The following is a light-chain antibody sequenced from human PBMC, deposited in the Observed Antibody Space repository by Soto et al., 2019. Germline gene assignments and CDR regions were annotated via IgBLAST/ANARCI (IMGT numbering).Light chain of an antibody. V-gene: IGKV3-11*01. CDR3: QQRSNWPLT. J-gene: IGKJ4*01. CDR1: QSVSSY. Sequence: EIVLTQSPATLSLSPGERAALSCRASQSVSSYLAWYQQKPGQPPRLLIYDASNRATGIPARFSGSGSGTDFILTISSLEPADFAVYYCQQRSNWPLTFGGGTKVEIK. CDR2: DAS.